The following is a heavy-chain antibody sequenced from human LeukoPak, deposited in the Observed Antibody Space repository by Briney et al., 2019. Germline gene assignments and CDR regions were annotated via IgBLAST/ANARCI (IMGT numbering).Heavy chain of an antibody. V-gene: IGHV7-4-1*02. CDR3: ARDSTETSFDY. CDR2: INTNTENP. CDR1: GYTFTSYA. Sequence: PVASVKVSCKASGYTFTSYAMSWVRHAPGQGLEWMGWINTNTENPTYAQGFTGRFVFSLDTSVSTAYLQISSLKAEDTAVYYCARDSTETSFDYWGQGTLVTVSS. J-gene: IGHJ4*02.